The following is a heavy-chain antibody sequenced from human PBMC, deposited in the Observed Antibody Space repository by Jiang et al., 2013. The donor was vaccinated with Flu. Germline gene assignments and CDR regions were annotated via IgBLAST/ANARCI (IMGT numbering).Heavy chain of an antibody. J-gene: IGHJ4*02. CDR2: VSGGGDGT. V-gene: IGHV3-23*01. Sequence: VQLLESGGGLVQPGGSLRLSCAASGFPFSSYAMSWVRQAPGKGLEWVSSVSGGGDGTYYADSVKGRVTISRDNSKNTLYLQMNSLRAEDTAVYFCAKLRDYFDSSGYFDYWGQGTLVTVSS. D-gene: IGHD3-22*01. CDR1: GFPFSSYA. CDR3: AKLRDYFDSSGYFDY.